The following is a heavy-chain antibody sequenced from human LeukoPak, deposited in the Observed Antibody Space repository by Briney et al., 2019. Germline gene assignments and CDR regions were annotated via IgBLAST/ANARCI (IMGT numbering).Heavy chain of an antibody. CDR3: ARDHMEGDYGGNFDY. D-gene: IGHD4-23*01. J-gene: IGHJ4*02. Sequence: GASVKVSCKASGGTFSSYTISWVRQAPGQGLEWMGRIIPILGIANYAQKFQGRVTITEDKSTNTAYMELSSLRSEDTAVYYCARDHMEGDYGGNFDYWGQGTLVTVSS. CDR1: GGTFSSYT. V-gene: IGHV1-69*04. CDR2: IIPILGIA.